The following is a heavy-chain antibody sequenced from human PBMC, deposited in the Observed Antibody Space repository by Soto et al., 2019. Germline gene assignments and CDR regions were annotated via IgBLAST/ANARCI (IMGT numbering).Heavy chain of an antibody. D-gene: IGHD3-10*01. CDR2: IYYSGST. J-gene: IGHJ4*02. V-gene: IGHV4-30-4*01. Sequence: QVQLQETGPGLVKPSQTLSLTCTVSGGSISSGDYYWSWLRQPPGKGLEWIGYIYYSGSTYYNPSLKSRVTISVDTSKNQFSLKLSSVTAADTAVYYCARVGGFGATRIDYWGQGTLDTVSS. CDR1: GGSISSGDYY. CDR3: ARVGGFGATRIDY.